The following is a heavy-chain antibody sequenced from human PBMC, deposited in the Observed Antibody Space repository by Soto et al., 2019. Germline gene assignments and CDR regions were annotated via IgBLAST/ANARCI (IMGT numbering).Heavy chain of an antibody. CDR1: GFTFNNYA. J-gene: IGHJ3*02. Sequence: EVQLLESGGGLVQPGGSLRLSCAASGFTFNNYAMTWVRQAPGKGLEWVSGISGSGGYTYHADSVKGRFTISRDNSKNRLYLQMISLRAEDTAVYYCARYGGEGYSHDAFDIWGQGTMVTVSS. D-gene: IGHD3-10*01. CDR3: ARYGGEGYSHDAFDI. CDR2: ISGSGGYT. V-gene: IGHV3-23*01.